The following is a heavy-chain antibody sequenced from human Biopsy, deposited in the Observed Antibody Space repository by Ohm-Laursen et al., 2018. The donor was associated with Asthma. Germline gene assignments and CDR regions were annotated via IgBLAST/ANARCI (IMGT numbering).Heavy chain of an antibody. CDR2: IHYSGST. J-gene: IGHJ4*02. Sequence: SDTLSLTCTVSGDSISSGGYYWSWIRQHPGKGLEWIGNIHYSGSTYSNPSLKSRVTISVDTSKKQISLRLSSVIAADTAVYYCAGFCSGGNCPDHWGQGTLVTVSS. V-gene: IGHV4-61*08. CDR1: GDSISSGGYY. CDR3: AGFCSGGNCPDH. D-gene: IGHD2-15*01.